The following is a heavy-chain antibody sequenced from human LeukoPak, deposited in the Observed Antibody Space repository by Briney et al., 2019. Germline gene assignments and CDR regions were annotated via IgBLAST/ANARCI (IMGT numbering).Heavy chain of an antibody. Sequence: GGSLRLSCAASGFTFSSYWMSWVRQAPGKGLEWVANIKQDGSEKYYVDSVKGRFTISRDNAKNSLYLQMNSLRAEDTAVYYCASWGTYVEPGYWGQGTLVTVSS. CDR3: ASWGTYVEPGY. D-gene: IGHD1-1*01. J-gene: IGHJ4*02. CDR2: IKQDGSEK. V-gene: IGHV3-7*01. CDR1: GFTFSSYW.